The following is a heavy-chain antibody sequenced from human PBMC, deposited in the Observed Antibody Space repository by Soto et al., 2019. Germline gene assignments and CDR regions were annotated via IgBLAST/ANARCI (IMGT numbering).Heavy chain of an antibody. CDR3: ARFGHSGGYFPSYFDS. CDR2: IYHSGNT. Sequence: SETLSLTCAVSGASISSGDYSWTWILHPPGKGLEWIGYIYHSGNTYYNPSLKSRVTISVVRSKNQFFLDLNYVTAADTAVYYCARFGHSGGYFPSYFDSWGQGTLVTVSS. J-gene: IGHJ4*02. V-gene: IGHV4-30-2*01. CDR1: GASISSGDYS. D-gene: IGHD3-22*01.